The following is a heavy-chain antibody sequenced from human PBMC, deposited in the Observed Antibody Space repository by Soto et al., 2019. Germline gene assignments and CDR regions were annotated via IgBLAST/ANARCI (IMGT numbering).Heavy chain of an antibody. Sequence: GGSLRLSCAASGFTFSSYAMHWVRQAPGKGLEWVAVISYDGSNKYYADSVKGRFTISRDNSKNTLYLQMNSLRAEDTAVYYCARDTRYSSSWYTFDYWGQGTLVTVSS. CDR3: ARDTRYSSSWYTFDY. CDR1: GFTFSSYA. D-gene: IGHD6-13*01. J-gene: IGHJ4*02. CDR2: ISYDGSNK. V-gene: IGHV3-30-3*01.